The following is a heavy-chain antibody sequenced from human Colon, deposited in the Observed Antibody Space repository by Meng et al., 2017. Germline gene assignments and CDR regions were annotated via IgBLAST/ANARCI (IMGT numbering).Heavy chain of an antibody. D-gene: IGHD2-2*01. CDR3: TTGSLHWALGMPTLYGLDV. J-gene: IGHJ6*02. CDR2: IKSNPDGATA. CDR1: GFTFTDAW. Sequence: GESLKISCAASGFTFTDAWMTWVRQAPGKGLEWVGRIKSNPDGATADYSALVKGRFTISRDDSKDTLYLQMNSLRPEDTAVYYCTTGSLHWALGMPTLYGLDVWGQGTTVTVSS. V-gene: IGHV3-15*01.